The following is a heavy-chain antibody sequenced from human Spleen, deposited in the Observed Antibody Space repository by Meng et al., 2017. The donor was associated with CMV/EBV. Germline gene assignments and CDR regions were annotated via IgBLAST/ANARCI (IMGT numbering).Heavy chain of an antibody. CDR1: GFTFSSYA. CDR2: IKQDGSEK. J-gene: IGHJ4*02. CDR3: ARGWGRFDY. V-gene: IGHV3-7*01. Sequence: GGSLRLSCEASGFTFSSYAMHWARQAPGKGLEWVANIKQDGSEKYYVDSVKGRFTISRDNAKNSLYLQMNSLRAEDTAVYYCARGWGRFDYWGQGTLVTVSS. D-gene: IGHD2-21*02.